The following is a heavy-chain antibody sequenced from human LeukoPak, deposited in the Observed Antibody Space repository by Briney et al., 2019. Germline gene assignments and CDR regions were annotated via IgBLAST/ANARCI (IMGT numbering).Heavy chain of an antibody. J-gene: IGHJ4*02. CDR1: GYTVGSNY. CDR3: ARGPGYCSSTSCLDY. D-gene: IGHD2-2*01. Sequence: GSLRLSCAASGYTVGSNYMSWVRQAPGKGLEWVSVIYSGGSTYYADSVKGRFTISRDNSKNTLYLQMNSLRAEDTAVYYCARGPGYCSSTSCLDYWGQGTLVTVSS. CDR2: IYSGGST. V-gene: IGHV3-53*01.